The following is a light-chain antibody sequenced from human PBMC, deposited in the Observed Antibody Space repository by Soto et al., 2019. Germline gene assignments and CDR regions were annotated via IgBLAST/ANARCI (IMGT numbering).Light chain of an antibody. CDR3: QQYDNWPWT. J-gene: IGKJ1*01. CDR1: QSVSSSY. Sequence: ETVLAQSPATLSLSGGERTTLSCRASQSVSSSYLAWYQQKPGQAPRLLIYGASRRATGFPARFSGSGSGTDCTITISSLKSEDGAVYYCQQYDNWPWTFGQGTKVDI. CDR2: GAS. V-gene: IGKV3-20*01.